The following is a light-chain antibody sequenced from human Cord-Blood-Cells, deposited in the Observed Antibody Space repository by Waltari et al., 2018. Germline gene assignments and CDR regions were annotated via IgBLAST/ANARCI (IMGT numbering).Light chain of an antibody. CDR2: RNN. CDR3: AAWDDSLSGWV. J-gene: IGLJ3*02. V-gene: IGLV1-47*01. CDR1: SSTIGSNY. Sequence: QSVLTQPPSASGTPGQRVTISCSGSSSTIGSNYVYLYQQLPGTAPQLLIYRNNQRPSGVPDRFSGSKSGTSASLAISGLRSEDEADYYCAAWDDSLSGWVFGGGTKLTVL.